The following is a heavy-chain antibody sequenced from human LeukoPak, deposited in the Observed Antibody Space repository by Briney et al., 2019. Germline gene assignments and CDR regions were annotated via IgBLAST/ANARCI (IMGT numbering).Heavy chain of an antibody. CDR3: ARDQLGRRDKKYYYDSRGYHYFDY. V-gene: IGHV3-7*01. CDR1: GFTFSSYW. J-gene: IGHJ4*02. Sequence: PGGSLRLSCAASGFTFSSYWMSWVRQAPGKGLEWVANIKQDGSEKYYVDSVKGRFTISRDNAKNSLYLQMNSLRAEDTAVYYCARDQLGRRDKKYYYDSRGYHYFDYWGQGTLVTVSS. CDR2: IKQDGSEK. D-gene: IGHD3-22*01.